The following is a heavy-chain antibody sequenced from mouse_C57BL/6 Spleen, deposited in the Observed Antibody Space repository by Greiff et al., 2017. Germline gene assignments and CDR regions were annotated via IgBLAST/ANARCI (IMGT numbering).Heavy chain of an antibody. J-gene: IGHJ1*03. CDR3: ARTWDNWYFDV. Sequence: VQLQQPGAELVRPGSSVKLSCKASGYTFTSYWMDWVKQRPGQGLEWIGNIYPSDSETHYNQKFKDKATLTVDKSSSTAYMQLSSLTSEDSAVYYCARTWDNWYFDVWGTGTTVTVSS. CDR1: GYTFTSYW. CDR2: IYPSDSET. D-gene: IGHD3-3*01. V-gene: IGHV1-61*01.